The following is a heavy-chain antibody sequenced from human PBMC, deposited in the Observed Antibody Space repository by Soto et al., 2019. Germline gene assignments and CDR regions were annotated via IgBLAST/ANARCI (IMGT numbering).Heavy chain of an antibody. Sequence: AGGSLRLSCAASGFTFSSCAMSWVRQAPGKGLEWVSSISGSGISTYYADSVKGRFSISXDNSKNKLNLKMNSLKTEDTAVYYCAKRPLRDTTFDYWGQGNMVTV. V-gene: IGHV3-23*01. CDR2: ISGSGIST. CDR3: AKRPLRDTTFDY. CDR1: GFTFSSCA. J-gene: IGHJ4*02. D-gene: IGHD1-26*01.